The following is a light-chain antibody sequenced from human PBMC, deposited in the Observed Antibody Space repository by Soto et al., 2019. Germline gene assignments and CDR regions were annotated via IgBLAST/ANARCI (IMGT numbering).Light chain of an antibody. Sequence: IVFTQYPGTPSFSPREIAPLSFRSIQSVSSSYLAWYQQKPGQAPRLLIYGASSRATGIPDRFSGSGSGTVFTLTIGSLEPEDSAVYYCQQRKHWPPITFGQGTRLEIK. CDR2: GAS. CDR1: QSVSSSY. J-gene: IGKJ5*01. V-gene: IGKV3D-20*02. CDR3: QQRKHWPPIT.